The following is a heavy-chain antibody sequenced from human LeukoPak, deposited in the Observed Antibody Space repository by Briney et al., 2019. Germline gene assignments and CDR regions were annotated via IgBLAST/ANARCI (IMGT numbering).Heavy chain of an antibody. Sequence: SETLSLTCTVSGGSISSYYWSWIRQPPGKGLEWIGYIYYSGSTNYNPSLKSRVTISVDTSKNQFSLKLSSVTAADTAVYYCARGHYSNYASFDYWGQGTLVTVSS. CDR3: ARGHYSNYASFDY. D-gene: IGHD4-11*01. V-gene: IGHV4-59*12. CDR1: GGSISSYY. J-gene: IGHJ4*02. CDR2: IYYSGST.